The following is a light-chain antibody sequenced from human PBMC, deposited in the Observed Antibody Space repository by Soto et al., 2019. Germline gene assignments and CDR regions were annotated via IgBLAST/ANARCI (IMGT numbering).Light chain of an antibody. J-gene: IGLJ2*01. CDR2: EVS. Sequence: QSALTQPASVSGSPGQSITISCTGSSSDVGHYNYVSWYQQHPGKAPKLMIYEVSNRPSGVTNRFSGSKSGNTASLTISGLQAEDEADYYCSSYTSRSTVAFGGGTKLTVL. V-gene: IGLV2-14*01. CDR1: SSDVGHYNY. CDR3: SSYTSRSTVA.